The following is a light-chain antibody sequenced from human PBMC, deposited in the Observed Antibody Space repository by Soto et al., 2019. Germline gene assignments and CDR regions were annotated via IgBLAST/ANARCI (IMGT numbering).Light chain of an antibody. V-gene: IGKV3-15*01. CDR1: QTVRSN. J-gene: IGKJ1*01. CDR3: QQYNSWPPWT. CDR2: GAS. Sequence: EIVMTQSPATLSLSPGERATLSCRASQTVRSNLAWYQHKPGQAPRLLIYGASTRATGIPARFSGSGSGTEFTLTISSLQSEDFAVYYCQQYNSWPPWTFGQGTKVEI.